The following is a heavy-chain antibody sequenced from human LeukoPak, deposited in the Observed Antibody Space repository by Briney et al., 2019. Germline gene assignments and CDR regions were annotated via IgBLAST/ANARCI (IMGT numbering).Heavy chain of an antibody. Sequence: PGGSLRLSCAASGFTFSNYWMSWVRQAPGKGLEWVANIKEDGSEKYYVDSVKGRFTISRDNAKNSVYLQMNSLRAEDTAVYYCTRANFEYWGQGTLVTVYS. CDR1: GFTFSNYW. CDR2: IKEDGSEK. J-gene: IGHJ4*02. V-gene: IGHV3-7*04. CDR3: TRANFEY.